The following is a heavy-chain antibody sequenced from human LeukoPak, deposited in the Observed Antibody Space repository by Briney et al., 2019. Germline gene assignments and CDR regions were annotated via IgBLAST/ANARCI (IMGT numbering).Heavy chain of an antibody. CDR2: IYYSGST. D-gene: IGHD2-2*01. V-gene: IGHV4-30-4*08. Sequence: PSETLSLTCAVYGGSFSGYYWSWIRQPPGKGLEWIGYIYYSGSTYYNPSLKSRVTISVDTSKNQFSLKLSSVTAADTAVYYCARGHYVVVVPAATSHAFDIWGQGTMVTVSS. J-gene: IGHJ3*02. CDR3: ARGHYVVVVPAATSHAFDI. CDR1: GGSFSGYY.